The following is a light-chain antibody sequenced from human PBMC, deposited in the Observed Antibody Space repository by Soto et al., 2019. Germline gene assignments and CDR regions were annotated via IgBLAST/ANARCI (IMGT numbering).Light chain of an antibody. V-gene: IGLV1-44*01. CDR1: SSNIGSSS. CDR2: SNN. J-gene: IGLJ3*02. Sequence: QSVLTQPPSASGTPGPRVTISCSGSSSNIGSSSVTWYQQLPGTAPKVLIYSNNQRTSGVPDRFSGSKSGTSASLAISGLQSEDEADYYCAAWDDSLNGWVFGGGTKLTVL. CDR3: AAWDDSLNGWV.